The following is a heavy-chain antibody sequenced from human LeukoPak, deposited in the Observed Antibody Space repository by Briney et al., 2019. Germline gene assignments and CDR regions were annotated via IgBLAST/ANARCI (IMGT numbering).Heavy chain of an antibody. Sequence: PGGSLRLSCAASGFTFSSYSMNWVRQAPGKGLEWVSSISSSSSYIYYADSVKGRFTISRDNAKNSLYLQMNSLRAEDTAVYYCAKAISVRGYDSSGHGGQGTLATVSS. D-gene: IGHD3-22*01. CDR2: ISSSSSYI. CDR3: AKAISVRGYDSSGH. J-gene: IGHJ4*02. CDR1: GFTFSSYS. V-gene: IGHV3-21*04.